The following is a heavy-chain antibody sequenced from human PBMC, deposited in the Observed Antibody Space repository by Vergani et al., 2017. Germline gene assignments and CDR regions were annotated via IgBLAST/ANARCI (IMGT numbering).Heavy chain of an antibody. D-gene: IGHD6-13*01. CDR2: MYYSGRT. Sequence: QVQLRQWGAGLVKPSETLSLTCTVSGGSISNYYWSWIRQPPGKGLEWIGYMYYSGRTNYNPSLKSRVTMLVDTSKNQFSLKLTSVTAADTAVYYCARLQFGAAAPDYWGQGTLVIVSS. J-gene: IGHJ4*02. CDR1: GGSISNYY. CDR3: ARLQFGAAAPDY. V-gene: IGHV4-59*01.